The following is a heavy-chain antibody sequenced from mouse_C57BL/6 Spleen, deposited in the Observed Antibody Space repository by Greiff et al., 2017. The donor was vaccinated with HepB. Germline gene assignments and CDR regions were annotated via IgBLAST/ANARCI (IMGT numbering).Heavy chain of an antibody. Sequence: QVHVKQPGAELVRPGTSVKLSCKASGYTFTSYWMHWVKQRPGQGLEWIGVIDPSDSYTNYNQKFKGKATLTVDTSSSTAYMQLSSLTSEDSAVYYCARGSSDYWGQGTTLTVSS. V-gene: IGHV1-59*01. D-gene: IGHD1-1*01. CDR3: ARGSSDY. J-gene: IGHJ2*01. CDR1: GYTFTSYW. CDR2: IDPSDSYT.